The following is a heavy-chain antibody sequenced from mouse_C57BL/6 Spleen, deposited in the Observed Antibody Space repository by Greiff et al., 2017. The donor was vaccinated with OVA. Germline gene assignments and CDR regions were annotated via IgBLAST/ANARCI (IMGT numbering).Heavy chain of an antibody. J-gene: IGHJ4*01. CDR1: GYTFTDYE. Sequence: VKLMESGAELVRPGASVTLSCKASGYTFTDYEMHWVKQTPVHGLEWIGAIDPETGGTAYNQKFKGKAILTADKSSSTAYMELRSLTSEDSAVYYCTRGGNYVNYAMDYWGQGTSVTVSS. CDR3: TRGGNYVNYAMDY. V-gene: IGHV1-15*01. CDR2: IDPETGGT. D-gene: IGHD2-1*01.